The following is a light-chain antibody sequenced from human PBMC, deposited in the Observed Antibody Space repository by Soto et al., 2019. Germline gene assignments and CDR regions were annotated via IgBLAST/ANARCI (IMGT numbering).Light chain of an antibody. V-gene: IGLV1-36*01. CDR1: SSNIGNNA. Sequence: QSVLTQPPSVSDAPRQRVTISCSGSSSNIGNNAVNWYQQLPGKAPKLLIYYDDLLPSGVSDRFSGSKSGNSASLAISGLQSEDEADDYCAAWDDSLNGVVFGGGTKLTVL. CDR2: YDD. CDR3: AAWDDSLNGVV. J-gene: IGLJ2*01.